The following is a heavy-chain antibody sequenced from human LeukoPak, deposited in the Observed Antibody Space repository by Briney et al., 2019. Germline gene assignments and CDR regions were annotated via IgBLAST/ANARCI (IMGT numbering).Heavy chain of an antibody. D-gene: IGHD2-21*02. CDR3: ARDLPSLAYCGGDCYPNPPGY. V-gene: IGHV1-18*01. CDR2: ISAYNGNT. J-gene: IGHJ4*02. Sequence: ASVTVSCKASGYTFTSYGISWVRQAPGQGLEWMGWISAYNGNTNYAQKLQGRVTMTTDTSTSTAYMELRSLRSDDTAVYYCARDLPSLAYCGGDCYPNPPGYWGQGTLVTVSS. CDR1: GYTFTSYG.